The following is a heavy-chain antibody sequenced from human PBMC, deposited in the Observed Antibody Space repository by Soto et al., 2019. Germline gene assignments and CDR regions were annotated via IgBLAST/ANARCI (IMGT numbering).Heavy chain of an antibody. J-gene: IGHJ4*02. V-gene: IGHV3-30-3*01. Sequence: QVQLVESGGGVVQPGRSLRLSCAASGFTFSSYAMHWVRQAPGKGLEWVAVISYGGSNKYYADSVKGRFTISRDNSKNTLYLQMNSLRAEDTAVYYCARYVFDSYGDYTYWGQGTLVAVA. D-gene: IGHD4-17*01. CDR1: GFTFSSYA. CDR2: ISYGGSNK. CDR3: ARYVFDSYGDYTY.